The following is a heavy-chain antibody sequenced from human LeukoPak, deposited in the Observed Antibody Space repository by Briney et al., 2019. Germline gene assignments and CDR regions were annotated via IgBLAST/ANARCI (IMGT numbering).Heavy chain of an antibody. J-gene: IGHJ4*02. D-gene: IGHD2-2*01. CDR1: GGSISSGGYY. CDR3: ARDCTSTTCPKLDY. V-gene: IGHV4-31*03. Sequence: PSQTLSLTCTVSGGSISSGGYYWRWVRQHPGKGLEWIGYIYYSGSTSYYNPSLKSRVTISVDTSKNQFSLRLSSVTATPTAVYYSARDCTSTTCPKLDYWGQGTLVTVSS. CDR2: IYYSGSTS.